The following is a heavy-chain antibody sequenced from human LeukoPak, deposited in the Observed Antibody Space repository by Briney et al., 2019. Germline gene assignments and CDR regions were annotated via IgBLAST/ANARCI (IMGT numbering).Heavy chain of an antibody. D-gene: IGHD3-16*01. Sequence: ASVKVSCKASGHTLTRYHMQWMRQAPGQGPEWMGTINPSGGSTSYSHKLQGRVTMTRDTSTSTVYMELSSLRSEDTAVYYCATLFGGYYYYMDVWGKGTTVTVSS. J-gene: IGHJ6*03. CDR3: ATLFGGYYYYMDV. CDR1: GHTLTRYH. CDR2: INPSGGST. V-gene: IGHV1-46*01.